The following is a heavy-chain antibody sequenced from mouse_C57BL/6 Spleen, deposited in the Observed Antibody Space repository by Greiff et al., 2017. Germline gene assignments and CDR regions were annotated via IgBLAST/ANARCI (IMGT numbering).Heavy chain of an antibody. J-gene: IGHJ3*01. D-gene: IGHD1-1*01. V-gene: IGHV14-4*01. CDR1: GFNIKDDY. CDR3: TITTVVPPFAY. CDR2: IDPENGDT. Sequence: VQLKESGAELVRPGASVKLSCTASGFNIKDDYMHWVKQRPEQGLEWIGWIDPENGDTEYASKIQGKATITADTSSNTAYLQLSSLTSEDTAVYYCTITTVVPPFAYWGQGTLVTVSA.